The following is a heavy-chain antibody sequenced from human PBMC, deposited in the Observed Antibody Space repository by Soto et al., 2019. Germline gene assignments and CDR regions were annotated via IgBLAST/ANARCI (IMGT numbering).Heavy chain of an antibody. D-gene: IGHD6-19*01. CDR1: GGTFSSYT. J-gene: IGHJ4*02. CDR2: IIPILGIA. CDR3: ARYSSGWFDY. Sequence: QVQLVQSGAEVKKPGSSVKVSCKASGGTFSSYTISWVRQAPGQGLEWMGRIIPILGIANYAKKFQGRVTITADKSTSTAYMELSSLRSEDTAVYYCARYSSGWFDYWGQGTLVTVSS. V-gene: IGHV1-69*02.